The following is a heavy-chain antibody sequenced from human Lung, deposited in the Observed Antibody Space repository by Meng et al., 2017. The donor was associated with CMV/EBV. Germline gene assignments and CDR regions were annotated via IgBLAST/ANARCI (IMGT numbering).Heavy chain of an antibody. CDR1: GFTVSSNY. J-gene: IGHJ4*02. D-gene: IGHD3-16*01. V-gene: IGHV3-66*02. CDR3: ARMPRWLGAHFDY. CDR2: IYSGGST. Sequence: GGSXRLXCAAYGFTVSSNYVSWVRQAPGKGLEWVAVIYSGGSTYYSDSVKGRFTISRDNSKNMLYLQMNSLRAEDTAVYYCARMPRWLGAHFDYWGQGTLVTVSS.